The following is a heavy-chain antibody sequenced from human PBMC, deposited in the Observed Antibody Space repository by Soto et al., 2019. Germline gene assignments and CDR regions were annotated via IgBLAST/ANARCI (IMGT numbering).Heavy chain of an antibody. D-gene: IGHD3-16*02. CDR3: ARSLYDYVWGSYRPFDY. CDR1: GGTFSSYA. Sequence: QVQLVQSGAEVKKPGSSVKVSCKASGGTFSSYAISWVRQAPGQGLEWMGGLIPIFGTANYAQTFQGRVTITADESTSTAYMELSSLRSEDTAVYYCARSLYDYVWGSYRPFDYWGQGTLVTVSS. J-gene: IGHJ4*02. V-gene: IGHV1-69*12. CDR2: LIPIFGTA.